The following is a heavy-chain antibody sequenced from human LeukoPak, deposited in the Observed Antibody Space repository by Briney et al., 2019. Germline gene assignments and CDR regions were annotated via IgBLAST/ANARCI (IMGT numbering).Heavy chain of an antibody. CDR3: AHIAVAGTFLDY. V-gene: IGHV3-9*01. CDR2: ISWNSGSI. D-gene: IGHD6-19*01. Sequence: SLRLSCAASGFTFDDYAMHWVRQAPGKGLEWVSGISWNSGSIGYADSVKGRFTISRDNAKNSLYLQMNSLRAEDTALYYCAHIAVAGTFLDYWGQGTLVTVSS. CDR1: GFTFDDYA. J-gene: IGHJ4*02.